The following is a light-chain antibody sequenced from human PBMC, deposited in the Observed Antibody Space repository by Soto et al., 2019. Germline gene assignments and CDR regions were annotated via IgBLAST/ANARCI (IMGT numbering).Light chain of an antibody. Sequence: QPVLTQSPSASASLGASVKLTCTLSSWHSRYAIAWHQQQPEKGPRYLMKFNSDGSHSKGDGIPDRFSGSSSGAERYLTISSLQSEDEGDYYGQTWATGIPVFGGGTKLTVL. V-gene: IGLV4-69*01. CDR2: FNSDGSH. CDR1: SWHSRYA. CDR3: QTWATGIPV. J-gene: IGLJ2*01.